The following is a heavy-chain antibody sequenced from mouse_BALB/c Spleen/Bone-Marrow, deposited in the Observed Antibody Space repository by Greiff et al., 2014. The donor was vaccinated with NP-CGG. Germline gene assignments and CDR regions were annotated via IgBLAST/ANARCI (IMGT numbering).Heavy chain of an antibody. J-gene: IGHJ2*01. CDR1: GYTFTSYW. V-gene: IGHV1-61*01. CDR2: IDPSDSET. Sequence: ESGAELVRPGTPVKLSCKASGYTFTSYWMNWVKQRSGRGLEWIGRIDPSDSETHYNQKFKDKATLTVDKSSSTAYIQLSSLTSEDSAVYYCARWGAYFDYWGQGTTLTVSS. CDR3: ARWGAYFDY.